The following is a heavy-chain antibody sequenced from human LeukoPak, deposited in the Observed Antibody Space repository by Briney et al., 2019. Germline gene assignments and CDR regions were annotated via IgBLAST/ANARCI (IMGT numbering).Heavy chain of an antibody. CDR3: SRIKYGGNSGYHFDY. Sequence: PGGSLRLSCPASGFNFNYFAMSWIRQAPGKRLEWVSTIGDSGSGGSYADSVRGRFTISRDNSKNIVYLQMHSLGVDDSAVYYCSRIKYGGNSGYHFDYWGQGTLVTVSS. CDR2: IGDSGSGG. J-gene: IGHJ4*02. V-gene: IGHV3-23*01. CDR1: GFNFNYFA. D-gene: IGHD4-23*01.